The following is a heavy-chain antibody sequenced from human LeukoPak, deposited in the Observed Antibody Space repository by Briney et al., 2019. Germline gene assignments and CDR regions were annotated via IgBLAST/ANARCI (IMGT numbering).Heavy chain of an antibody. D-gene: IGHD3-3*01. CDR2: IIPIFGTA. V-gene: IGHV1-69*01. Sequence: SVKVSCKASGGTFSSYAISSVRQAPGQGLEWMGGIIPIFGTANYAQKFQGRVTITADESTSTAYMELSSLRSEDTAVYYCARGAIRIPTYDFWRGSRAEVGYFDYWGQGTLVTVSS. CDR1: GGTFSSYA. CDR3: ARGAIRIPTYDFWRGSRAEVGYFDY. J-gene: IGHJ4*02.